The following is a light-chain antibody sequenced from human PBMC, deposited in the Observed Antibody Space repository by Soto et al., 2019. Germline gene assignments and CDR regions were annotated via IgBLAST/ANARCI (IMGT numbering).Light chain of an antibody. Sequence: EIVLTQSPGTLSLSPGERATLSCRASQSVTSNYLAWYQQKPGQAPRLLVYGASSRATGISDRFSGSGSGTDFTLTISRLEPEDFAVYYCQQRSNWPTFGQGTKVDI. J-gene: IGKJ1*01. CDR1: QSVTSNY. CDR2: GAS. V-gene: IGKV3D-20*02. CDR3: QQRSNWPT.